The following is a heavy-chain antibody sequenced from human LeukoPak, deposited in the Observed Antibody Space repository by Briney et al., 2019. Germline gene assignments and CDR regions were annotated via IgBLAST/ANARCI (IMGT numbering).Heavy chain of an antibody. D-gene: IGHD4-17*01. Sequence: SSETLSLTCAVYGGSFSGYYWSWIRQPPGKGLEWIGEINHSGSTNYSPSLRSRVTISVDTSKNQFSLKLSSLTAADTAVYYCAKLGGVGYGDSNDSWGQGTLVTVSS. CDR3: AKLGGVGYGDSNDS. V-gene: IGHV4-34*01. CDR2: INHSGST. CDR1: GGSFSGYY. J-gene: IGHJ4*02.